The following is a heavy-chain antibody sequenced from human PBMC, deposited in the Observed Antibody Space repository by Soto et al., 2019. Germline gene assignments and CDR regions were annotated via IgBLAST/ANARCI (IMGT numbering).Heavy chain of an antibody. CDR3: AKDRPVGSSWYSKGRAEYFQH. D-gene: IGHD6-13*01. J-gene: IGHJ1*01. V-gene: IGHV3-30*18. CDR1: GFTFSSYG. Sequence: QVQLVESGGGVVQPGRSLRLSCAASGFTFSSYGMHWVRQAPGKGLEWVAVISYDGSNKYYADSVKGRFTISRDNSKNTLYLQMNSLRAEDTAVYYCAKDRPVGSSWYSKGRAEYFQHWGQGTLVTVSS. CDR2: ISYDGSNK.